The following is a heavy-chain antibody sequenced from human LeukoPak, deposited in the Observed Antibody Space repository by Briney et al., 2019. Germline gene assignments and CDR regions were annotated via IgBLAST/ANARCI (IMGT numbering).Heavy chain of an antibody. D-gene: IGHD2-21*02. Sequence: GGSLRLSCAASGFTFSIYWMDWVRQAPGKGLEWVANIKQDGSEKYYVDSVEGRFTISRDNAKNSLYLQMNSLRAEDTAVYYCARVEGSYCGGDCYSTVDYWGQGTLVTVSS. CDR2: IKQDGSEK. V-gene: IGHV3-7*01. J-gene: IGHJ4*02. CDR1: GFTFSIYW. CDR3: ARVEGSYCGGDCYSTVDY.